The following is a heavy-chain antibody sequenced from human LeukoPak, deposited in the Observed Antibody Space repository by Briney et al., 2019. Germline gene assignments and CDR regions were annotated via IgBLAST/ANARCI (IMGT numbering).Heavy chain of an antibody. CDR3: ARDRQLGSSGYYAAY. CDR2: ISAYNGNT. Sequence: GASVKVSCKASGYTFSSYGISWVRQASGQGLEWMGWISAYNGNTNYAQKVQGRVTLTTETSTSTAYMELRSLRSDDTAVYYCARDRQLGSSGYYAAYWGQGTLVTVSS. V-gene: IGHV1-18*01. J-gene: IGHJ4*02. CDR1: GYTFSSYG. D-gene: IGHD3-22*01.